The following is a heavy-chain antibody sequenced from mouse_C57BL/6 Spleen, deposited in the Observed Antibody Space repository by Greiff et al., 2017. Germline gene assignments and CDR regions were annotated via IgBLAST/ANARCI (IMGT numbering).Heavy chain of an antibody. Sequence: EVKLMESGGGLVQPGGSLSLSCAASGFTFTDYYMSWVRQPPGKALEWLGFIRNKANGYTTEYSASVKGRFTISRDNSQSNLYLQMNALRAEDSATYYCARLYGGYFDYWGQGTTLTVSS. J-gene: IGHJ2*01. CDR3: ARLYGGYFDY. CDR2: IRNKANGYTT. V-gene: IGHV7-3*01. D-gene: IGHD2-10*02. CDR1: GFTFTDYY.